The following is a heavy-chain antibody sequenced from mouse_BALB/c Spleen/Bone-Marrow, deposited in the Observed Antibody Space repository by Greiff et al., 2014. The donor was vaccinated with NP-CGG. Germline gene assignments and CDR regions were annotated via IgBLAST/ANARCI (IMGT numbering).Heavy chain of an antibody. V-gene: IGHV1-63*02. CDR2: IYCGGGYT. CDR1: GYTFPNYW. J-gene: IGHJ3*01. CDR3: AREGSY. Sequence: QVQLKESGAELVRPGTSVKMSCKAAGYTFPNYWIGWIKQRPGHGLEWIGDIYCGGGYTNYNEKFKGKATLTADTSSNTTYMHLSSLTSEDSAIYYCAREGSYWGQGTLVTVSA.